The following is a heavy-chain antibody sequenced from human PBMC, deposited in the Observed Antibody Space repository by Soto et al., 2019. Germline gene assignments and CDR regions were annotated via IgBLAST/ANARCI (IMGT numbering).Heavy chain of an antibody. CDR3: SMVRGDQTWFDP. CDR1: GGSISSSNW. D-gene: IGHD3-10*01. V-gene: IGHV4-4*02. CDR2: IYHSGST. Sequence: SETLSLTCAVCGGSISSSNWWRWVRQPPGKGLEWIGEIYHSGSTNYNPSLKSRVTISVDKSKNQFSLKLSSVTAADTAVYYWSMVRGDQTWFDPWGQGTLVTVSS. J-gene: IGHJ5*02.